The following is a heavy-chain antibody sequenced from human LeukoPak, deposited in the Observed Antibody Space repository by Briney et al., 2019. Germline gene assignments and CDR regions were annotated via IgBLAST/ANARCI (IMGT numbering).Heavy chain of an antibody. V-gene: IGHV4-59*01. CDR2: IYYSGST. CDR1: GGSISSYY. CDR3: ARSTQYSSEEFDY. Sequence: PSETLSLTCTDSGGSISSYYWSWIRQPPGKGLGWIGYIYYSGSTNYNPSLKSRVTISVDTSKNQFSLKLSSVTAADTAVYYCARSTQYSSEEFDYWGQGTLVTVSS. J-gene: IGHJ4*02. D-gene: IGHD6-19*01.